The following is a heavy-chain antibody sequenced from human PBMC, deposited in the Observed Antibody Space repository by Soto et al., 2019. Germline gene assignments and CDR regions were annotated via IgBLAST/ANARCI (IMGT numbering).Heavy chain of an antibody. CDR2: ISYDGSNN. CDR3: AREYYYGSGSYSFDP. J-gene: IGHJ5*02. CDR1: AFTFSSYA. D-gene: IGHD3-10*01. Sequence: GGSLRLSCAPSAFTFSSYAMHWVRQGPGKGREWVAVISYDGSNNYYAVSEKGRFTISRDNSKNTLYLQMNSLRAEDTAVYYCAREYYYGSGSYSFDPWGQGTLVTVSS. V-gene: IGHV3-30-3*01.